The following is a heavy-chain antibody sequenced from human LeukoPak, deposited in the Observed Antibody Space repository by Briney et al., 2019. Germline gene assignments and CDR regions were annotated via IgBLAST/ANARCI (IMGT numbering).Heavy chain of an antibody. CDR3: ARRVRSADYRLDY. CDR1: GGSFTIYS. D-gene: IGHD4-11*01. V-gene: IGHV4-34*01. J-gene: IGHJ4*02. CDR2: ISPSGNT. Sequence: PSETLSLTCAVYGGSFTIYSWTWIRQPPGKSREWGGEISPSGNTQYNPSLKSRVTISLDASKSQFYLKLNSVTAADTAVYYCARRVRSADYRLDYWGQGTLVTVSS.